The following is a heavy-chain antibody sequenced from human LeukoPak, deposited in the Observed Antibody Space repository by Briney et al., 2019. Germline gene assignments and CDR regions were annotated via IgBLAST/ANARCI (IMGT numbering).Heavy chain of an antibody. D-gene: IGHD6-19*01. J-gene: IGHJ5*02. CDR3: AKIPYSSGWVQNWFDP. Sequence: PGGSLRLSCAASTFIVSSSHMTWVRQTPGKGLEWVSVVYSSGSTFYADSVKGRFTISRDNSRNTLYLQMNSLRAEDTAVYYCAKIPYSSGWVQNWFDPWGQGTLVTVSS. V-gene: IGHV3-53*01. CDR2: VYSSGST. CDR1: TFIVSSSH.